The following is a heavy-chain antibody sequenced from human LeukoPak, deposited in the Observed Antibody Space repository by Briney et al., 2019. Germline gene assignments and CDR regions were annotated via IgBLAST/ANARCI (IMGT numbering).Heavy chain of an antibody. D-gene: IGHD3-10*01. J-gene: IGHJ1*01. Sequence: KASETLSLTCTVSGGSVSSGSYYWSWIRQPPGKGLEWIGEINHSGSTNYNPSLKSRVTISVDTSKNQFSLKLSSVTAADTAVYYCARGYPFLWFGTSAEYFQHWGQGTLVTVSS. CDR2: INHSGST. CDR3: ARGYPFLWFGTSAEYFQH. CDR1: GGSVSSGSYY. V-gene: IGHV4-39*07.